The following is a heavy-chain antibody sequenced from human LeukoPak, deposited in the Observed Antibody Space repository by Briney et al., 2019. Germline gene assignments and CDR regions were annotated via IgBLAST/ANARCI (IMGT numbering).Heavy chain of an antibody. V-gene: IGHV4-4*07. CDR3: ARDPNGPERSEVHITIFGVLTSERGYFDY. CDR2: IYTSGST. CDR1: GGSISSYY. D-gene: IGHD3-3*01. Sequence: PSETLSLTCTVSGGSISSYYWSWIRQPAGKGLEWIGRIYTSGSTNYNPSLKSRVTMSVDTSKNQFSLKLSSVTAADTAVYYCARDPNGPERSEVHITIFGVLTSERGYFDYWGQGTLVTVSS. J-gene: IGHJ4*02.